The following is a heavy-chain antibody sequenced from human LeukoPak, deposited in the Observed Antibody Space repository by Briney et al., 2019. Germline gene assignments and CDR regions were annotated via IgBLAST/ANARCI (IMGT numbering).Heavy chain of an antibody. Sequence: GGSLRLSCAASGFTFSSYGMHWVRQAPGKGLEWVAFIWYDGSNKYYADSVKGRFTISRDNSKNTLYLQMNSLRAEDTAVYYCGRGGGTYYYYQIDVWGKGTTVTVSS. D-gene: IGHD3-10*01. CDR3: GRGGGTYYYYQIDV. J-gene: IGHJ6*03. CDR1: GFTFSSYG. V-gene: IGHV3-30*02. CDR2: IWYDGSNK.